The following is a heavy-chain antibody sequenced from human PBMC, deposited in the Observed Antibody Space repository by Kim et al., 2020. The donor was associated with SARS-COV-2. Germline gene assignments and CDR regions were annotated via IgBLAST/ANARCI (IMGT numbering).Heavy chain of an antibody. V-gene: IGHV4-30-2*01. CDR1: GGSISSGGYS. CDR3: ARGGFGELSKRANWFDP. D-gene: IGHD3-10*01. Sequence: SETLSLTCAVSGGSISSGGYSWSWIRQPPGKGLEWIGYIYHSGSTYYNPSLKSRVTISVDRSKNQFSLKLSSVTAADTAVYYCARGGFGELSKRANWFDPWGQGTLVTVSS. CDR2: IYHSGST. J-gene: IGHJ5*02.